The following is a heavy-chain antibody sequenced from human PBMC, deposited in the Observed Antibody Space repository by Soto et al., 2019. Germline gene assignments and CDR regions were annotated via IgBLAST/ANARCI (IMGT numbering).Heavy chain of an antibody. J-gene: IGHJ4*02. CDR1: GGSISSSSYY. CDR2: IYYSGST. CDR3: ARRVATVTTDLNDY. V-gene: IGHV4-39*01. D-gene: IGHD4-17*01. Sequence: QLQESGPGLVKPSETLSLTCTVSGGSISSSSYYWGWIRQPPGKGLEWIGSIYYSGSTYYNPSLKSRVTISVDTSKNQFSLKLSSVTAADTAVYYCARRVATVTTDLNDYWGQGTLVTVSS.